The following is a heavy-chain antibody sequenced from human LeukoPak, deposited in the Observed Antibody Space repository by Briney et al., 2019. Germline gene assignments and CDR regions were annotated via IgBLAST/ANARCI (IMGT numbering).Heavy chain of an antibody. V-gene: IGHV3-21*01. CDR2: ISSSSSYI. CDR3: AREPEGIAAAGSSDY. D-gene: IGHD6-13*01. CDR1: GFTFSSYS. J-gene: IGHJ4*02. Sequence: GGSLRLACAASGFTFSSYSMNWVCQAPGKGLEWASSISSSSSYIYYADSVKGRFTISRDNAKNSLYLQMNSLRAEDTAVYYCAREPEGIAAAGSSDYWGQGTLVTVSS.